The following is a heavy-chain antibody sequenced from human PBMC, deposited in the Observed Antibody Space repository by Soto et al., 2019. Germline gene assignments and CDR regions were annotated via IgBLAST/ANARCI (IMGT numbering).Heavy chain of an antibody. D-gene: IGHD6-19*01. CDR1: GYSVTSYW. CDR2: IYPGDSDT. J-gene: IGHJ3*02. CDR3: TIKQWLPDAFDI. V-gene: IGHV5-51*01. Sequence: GASLKISCEGSGYSVTSYWIGWVRQMPGKGLEWMGIIYPGDSDTRYSPSFQGQVTISADKSISTAYLQWSSLKASDTAMYYCTIKQWLPDAFDIWGQGTMVTVSS.